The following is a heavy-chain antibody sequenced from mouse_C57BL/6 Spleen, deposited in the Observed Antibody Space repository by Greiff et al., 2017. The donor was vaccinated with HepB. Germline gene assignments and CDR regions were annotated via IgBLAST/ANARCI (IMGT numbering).Heavy chain of an antibody. CDR3: ARSGYAWFAY. CDR1: GYAFTNYL. D-gene: IGHD2-2*01. Sequence: QVQLQQSGAELVRPGTSVKVSCKASGYAFTNYLIEWVKQRPGQGLEWVGVINPGSGGTNYNEKFKGKVTLTADKSSSTAYMQLSSLTSEDSAVYFCARSGYAWFAYWGQGTLVTVAA. J-gene: IGHJ3*01. V-gene: IGHV1-54*01. CDR2: INPGSGGT.